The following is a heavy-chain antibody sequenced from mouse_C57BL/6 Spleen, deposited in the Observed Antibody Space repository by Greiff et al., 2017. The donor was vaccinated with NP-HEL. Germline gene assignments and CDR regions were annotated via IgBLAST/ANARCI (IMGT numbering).Heavy chain of an antibody. CDR1: GYSFTSYY. CDR2: IYPGSGNT. V-gene: IGHV1-66*01. J-gene: IGHJ2*01. CDR3: AMGLRTPFDD. D-gene: IGHD2-4*01. Sequence: QVQLQQSGPELVKPGASVKISCKASGYSFTSYYIHWVKQRPGQGLEWIGWIYPGSGNTKYNEKFKGKATLTADTSSSTAYMQLSSLTSEDSAVYYCAMGLRTPFDDWGQGTTLTVSS.